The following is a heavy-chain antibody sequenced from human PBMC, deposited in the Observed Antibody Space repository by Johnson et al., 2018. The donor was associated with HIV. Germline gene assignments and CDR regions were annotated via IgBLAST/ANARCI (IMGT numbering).Heavy chain of an antibody. CDR2: INWNGGST. CDR1: GFGFSRYV. CDR3: AREGGSYKDDAFDI. V-gene: IGHV3-20*04. Sequence: MLLVESGGGVVQPGRSLRASCAASGFGFSRYVMHWVRQAPGKGLEWVSGINWNGGSTGYGDSVKGRFTISRDNAKNSLYLQMNSLRAEDTALYYCAREGGSYKDDAFDIWGQGTVVTVSS. J-gene: IGHJ3*02. D-gene: IGHD1-26*01.